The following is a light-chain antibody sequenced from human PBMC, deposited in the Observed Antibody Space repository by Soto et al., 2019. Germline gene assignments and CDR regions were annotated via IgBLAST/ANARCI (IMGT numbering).Light chain of an antibody. V-gene: IGLV2-14*01. CDR3: TSYTSATTLV. Sequence: QSALTQPASVSGSPGQSITVSCTGTSDDIGANNYVSWYQHHPGKAPKILIYEAANRPSGISHRFSGSKSGIKASLTISGLQAEDEADYYCTSYTSATTLVFGGGTKLTVL. CDR2: EAA. CDR1: SDDIGANNY. J-gene: IGLJ2*01.